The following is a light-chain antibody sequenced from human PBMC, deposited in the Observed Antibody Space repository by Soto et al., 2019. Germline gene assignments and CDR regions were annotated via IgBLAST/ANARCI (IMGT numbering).Light chain of an antibody. Sequence: QTVMTQEPSLTVSPGGTVTLTCASSTGAVTSGYYPNWFQQKPGQAPRPLVYSISNKHSWTPARFSGSLLGDKAALTLSDVQPEDEAEYYCLLYYGGAQVFGGGTKLTVL. CDR2: SIS. CDR3: LLYYGGAQV. CDR1: TGAVTSGYY. J-gene: IGLJ3*02. V-gene: IGLV7-43*01.